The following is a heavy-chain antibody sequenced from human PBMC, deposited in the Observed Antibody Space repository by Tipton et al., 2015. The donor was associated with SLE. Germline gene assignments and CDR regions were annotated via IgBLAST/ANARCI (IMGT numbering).Heavy chain of an antibody. D-gene: IGHD3-16*01. CDR2: IYSGGST. J-gene: IGHJ3*02. CDR3: LIDAFDI. CDR1: GFTFETYA. Sequence: SLRLSCAASGFTFETYAMAWVRQAPGKGLEWVSVIYSGGSTYYAESVKGRFSISRDNSKNTLYLHMNSLRAEDTAVYFVLIDAFDIWGQGTMVTVSS. V-gene: IGHV3-23*03.